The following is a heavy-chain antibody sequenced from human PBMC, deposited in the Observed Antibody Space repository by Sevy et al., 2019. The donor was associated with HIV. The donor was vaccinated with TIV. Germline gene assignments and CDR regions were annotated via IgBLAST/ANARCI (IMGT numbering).Heavy chain of an antibody. CDR1: GFTFSRHY. V-gene: IGHV3-7*01. D-gene: IGHD6-19*01. Sequence: GGSLRLSCAVSGFTFSRHYMTWVRQAPGKGLEWVANIKQDGTGEYYVDSVKGRFTISRDNAKNSRYLQMNSLRAEETAVYYCARGSGWLTDYWGQGTLVTVSS. CDR3: ARGSGWLTDY. CDR2: IKQDGTGE. J-gene: IGHJ4*02.